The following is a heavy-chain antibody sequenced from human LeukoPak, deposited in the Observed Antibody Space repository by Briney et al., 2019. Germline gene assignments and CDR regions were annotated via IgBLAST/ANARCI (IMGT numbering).Heavy chain of an antibody. CDR3: ARYSPRSGGFDP. CDR2: INHSGST. V-gene: IGHV4-34*01. CDR1: RGSFSDYY. J-gene: IGHJ5*02. Sequence: SETLSLTCTIYRGSFSDYYWSWIRQPPGKGLEWIGEINHSGSTTYNPSLKSRVTISVDKSKNQFSLKLSSVTAADTAVYYCARYSPRSGGFDPWGQGTLVTVSS. D-gene: IGHD3-10*01.